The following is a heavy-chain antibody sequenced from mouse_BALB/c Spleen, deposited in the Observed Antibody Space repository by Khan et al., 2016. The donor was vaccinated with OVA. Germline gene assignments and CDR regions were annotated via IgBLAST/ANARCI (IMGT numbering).Heavy chain of an antibody. J-gene: IGHJ4*01. CDR1: GYTFTSYW. V-gene: IGHV1-87*01. CDR3: ASGIPDYYAMDY. CDR2: IYPGDGDT. Sequence: VQLQESGAELARPGASVKLSCKASGYTFTSYWMQWVKQRPGQGLEWIGAIYPGDGDTRYTQKFKVQATLTADKSSSTAYMQLSSLASEDSAVYYCASGIPDYYAMDYWGQGTSVTVSA.